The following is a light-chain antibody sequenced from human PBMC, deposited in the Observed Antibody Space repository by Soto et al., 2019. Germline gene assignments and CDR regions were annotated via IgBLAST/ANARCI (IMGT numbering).Light chain of an antibody. CDR3: AAWDDSLSARV. V-gene: IGLV1-47*01. J-gene: IGLJ3*02. CDR1: SSNIGSNY. CDR2: RNN. Sequence: QSVLTQPPSASGTPGQRVTISCSGSSSNIGSNYVYWYQQLPGTAPKLLIYRNNQRPSGVPDRFSGSKSGTSASLAISGLGSGDEADYYCAAWDDSLSARVFGGGTMLTAL.